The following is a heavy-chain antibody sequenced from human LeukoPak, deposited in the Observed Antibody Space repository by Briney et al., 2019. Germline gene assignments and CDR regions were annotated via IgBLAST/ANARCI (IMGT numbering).Heavy chain of an antibody. Sequence: GGSLRLSCAASGFTFSSYWMHWVRQAPGKGLVWVSRINSDGSTTSYADSVKGRFTISRDNAKNTLYLQMNSLRAEDTALYYCAKDYYDSSGAIIGFFDLWGRGTLVTVSS. CDR1: GFTFSSYW. D-gene: IGHD3-22*01. J-gene: IGHJ2*01. V-gene: IGHV3-74*01. CDR3: AKDYYDSSGAIIGFFDL. CDR2: INSDGSTT.